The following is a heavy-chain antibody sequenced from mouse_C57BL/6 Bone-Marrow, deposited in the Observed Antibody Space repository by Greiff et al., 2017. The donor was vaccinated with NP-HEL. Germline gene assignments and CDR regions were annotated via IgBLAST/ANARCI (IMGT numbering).Heavy chain of an antibody. CDR2: ISDGGSYT. D-gene: IGHD3-3*01. CDR1: GFTFSSYA. Sequence: EVKVVESGGGLVKPGGSLKLSCAASGFTFSSYAMSWVRQTPEKRLEWVATISDGGSYTYYPDNVKGRFTISRDNAKNNLYLQMSHLKSEETAMYYCARGNRLGMDYWGQGTSVTVSS. CDR3: ARGNRLGMDY. J-gene: IGHJ4*01. V-gene: IGHV5-4*03.